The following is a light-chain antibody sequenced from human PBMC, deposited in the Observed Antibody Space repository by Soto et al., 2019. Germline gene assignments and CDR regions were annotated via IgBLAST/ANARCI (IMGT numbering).Light chain of an antibody. Sequence: EIVRTQSQATLSVSPCERATLSCRPSESVSCVLDWYQQKPGQAPMLLIVPASTRATGIPSRCSGSGSGTDFTLTSTRLQSEDFGDYYHHQHNHWRTFGQGTKVDIK. CDR3: HQHNHWRT. J-gene: IGKJ1*01. V-gene: IGKV3-15*01. CDR2: PAS. CDR1: ESVSCV.